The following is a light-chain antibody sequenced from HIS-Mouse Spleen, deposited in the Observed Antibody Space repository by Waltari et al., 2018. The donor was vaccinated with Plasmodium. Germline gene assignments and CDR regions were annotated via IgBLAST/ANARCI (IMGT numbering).Light chain of an antibody. V-gene: IGKV3-11*01. CDR2: DAS. J-gene: IGKJ2*01. CDR3: QQRSNWPPYT. CDR1: QSVSSY. Sequence: EIVLTQSPATLSLSPGERATLSCRASQSVSSYLAWYQQKPGQAPRLLIYDASSRATGRPARFSGSGSGTDFTLTISSLEPEDFAVYYCQQRSNWPPYTFGQGTKLEIK.